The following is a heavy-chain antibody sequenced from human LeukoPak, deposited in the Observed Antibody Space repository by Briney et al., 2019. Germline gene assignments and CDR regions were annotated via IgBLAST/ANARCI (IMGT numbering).Heavy chain of an antibody. J-gene: IGHJ4*02. Sequence: GGSLRLSCAASGFTFSSYTMSWVRQAPGKGLEWVSSISDSGGNTYYAHSVRGRFTISRDNSKNTLYLQMNSLRAEDTAVYYCARDSVEVRGVIIPYYFDYWGQGTLVTVSS. CDR3: ARDSVEVRGVIIPYYFDY. CDR1: GFTFSSYT. D-gene: IGHD3-10*01. CDR2: ISDSGGNT. V-gene: IGHV3-23*01.